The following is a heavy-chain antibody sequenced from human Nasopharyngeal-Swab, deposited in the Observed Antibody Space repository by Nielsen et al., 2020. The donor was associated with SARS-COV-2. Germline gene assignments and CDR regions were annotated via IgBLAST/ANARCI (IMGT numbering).Heavy chain of an antibody. V-gene: IGHV1-2*06. Sequence: ASVKVSCKATGYTFTKYFIYWLRRAPGQGLEWLGRIHPSNGVVNYAQEFEGRVTFSRDTSINTVFMEVHRLTSDDSAIYYCAKKRSPRHSVDVWGEGTTVTVSS. CDR3: AKKRSPRHSVDV. CDR2: IHPSNGVV. D-gene: IGHD3-10*01. CDR1: GYTFTKYF. J-gene: IGHJ6*04.